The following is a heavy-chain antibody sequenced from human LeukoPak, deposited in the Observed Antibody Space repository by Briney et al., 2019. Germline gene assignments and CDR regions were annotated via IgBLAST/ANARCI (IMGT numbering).Heavy chain of an antibody. CDR3: ARERWGDAFDI. V-gene: IGHV3-30*03. J-gene: IGHJ3*02. CDR2: ISYDGSNK. Sequence: GESLTLSCAASGFTFSNAWMSWLRQAPGKGPEWVAVISYDGSNKDYADSVRGRFTISRDNSKSTLYLQMNSLSADDTAVYYCARERWGDAFDIGGQGTKVTVSS. CDR1: GFTFSNAW. D-gene: IGHD1-26*01.